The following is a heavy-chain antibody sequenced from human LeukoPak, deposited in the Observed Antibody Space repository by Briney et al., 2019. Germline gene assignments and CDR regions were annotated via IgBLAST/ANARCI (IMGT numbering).Heavy chain of an antibody. J-gene: IGHJ4*02. Sequence: AGGSLRLSCAASGFTFDDYGMSWVRQAPGKGLEWVSGINWNGGSTGYADSVKGRFTISRDNAKNSLYLQMNSLRAEDTAVYYCARDLGSSAQRGGDGDYWGQGTLVTVSS. V-gene: IGHV3-20*04. CDR2: INWNGGST. CDR1: GFTFDDYG. CDR3: ARDLGSSAQRGGDGDY. D-gene: IGHD2-2*01.